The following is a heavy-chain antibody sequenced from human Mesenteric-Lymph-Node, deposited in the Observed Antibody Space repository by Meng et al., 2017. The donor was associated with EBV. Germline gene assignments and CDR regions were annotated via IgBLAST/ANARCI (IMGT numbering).Heavy chain of an antibody. CDR1: GDSVSSNSAA. CDR2: TYYRSKWYN. J-gene: IGHJ4*02. D-gene: IGHD3-22*01. Sequence: QVQLQQSGPGLVKPSXXXXPXXAISGDSVSSNSAAWNWIRQSPSRGLEWLGRTYYRSKWYNDYAVSVKSRITINPDTSKNQFSLQLNSVTPEDTAVYYCARDSSSSAYSPFDYWGQGTLVTVSS. CDR3: ARDSSSSAYSPFDY. V-gene: IGHV6-1*01.